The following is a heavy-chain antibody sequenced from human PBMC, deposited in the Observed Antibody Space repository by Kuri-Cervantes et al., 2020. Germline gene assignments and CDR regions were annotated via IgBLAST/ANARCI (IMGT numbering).Heavy chain of an antibody. V-gene: IGHV4-39*01. CDR2: FYYSGST. Sequence: SETLSLTCTVSGGSISSSSYSWGWIRQPPGKGLEWIGSFYYSGSTYYNPSLKSRVTISVDTSKNQFSLKLSSVTAADTAVYYCARVSSSSYWFDPWGQGTLVTVSS. D-gene: IGHD6-13*01. CDR3: ARVSSSSYWFDP. J-gene: IGHJ5*02. CDR1: GGSISSSSYS.